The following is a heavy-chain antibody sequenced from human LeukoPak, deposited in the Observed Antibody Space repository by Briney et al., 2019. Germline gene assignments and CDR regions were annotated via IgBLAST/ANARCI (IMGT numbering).Heavy chain of an antibody. J-gene: IGHJ4*02. CDR3: ARDSALYSSSSFYLDY. Sequence: PGGSLRLSCAASGFTFSSYSMNWVRQAPGKGLEWVSYISRSGSSTYYADSAEGRFIISRDNAKNSLYLQMNSLRAGDTAVYYCARDSALYSSSSFYLDYWGQGTLVTVSS. CDR1: GFTFSSYS. CDR2: ISRSGSST. D-gene: IGHD6-13*01. V-gene: IGHV3-48*01.